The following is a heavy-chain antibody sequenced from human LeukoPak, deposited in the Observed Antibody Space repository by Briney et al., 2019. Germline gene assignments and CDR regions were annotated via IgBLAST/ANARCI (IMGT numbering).Heavy chain of an antibody. Sequence: PGRSLRLSCAASGFSFSSYGMHWVRQAPGKGLEWVAVISYDGSNKYYADSVKGRFTISRDNSKNTLYLQMNSLRAEDTAVYYCAKDRGQHFDYWGQGTLVTVSS. V-gene: IGHV3-30*18. D-gene: IGHD3-10*01. CDR2: ISYDGSNK. J-gene: IGHJ4*02. CDR1: GFSFSSYG. CDR3: AKDRGQHFDY.